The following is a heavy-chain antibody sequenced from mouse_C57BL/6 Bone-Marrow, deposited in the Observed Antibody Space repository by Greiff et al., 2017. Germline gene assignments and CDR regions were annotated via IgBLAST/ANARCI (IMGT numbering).Heavy chain of an antibody. D-gene: IGHD3-2*02. CDR2: ISSGSSTS. CDR3: ASPDSSGYTWFAY. J-gene: IGHJ3*01. CDR1: GFTFSDYG. V-gene: IGHV5-17*01. Sequence: EVMLVESGGGLVKPGGSLKLSCAASGFTFSDYGMHWVRQAPEKGLEWVAYISSGSSTSYYADTVKGRFTISRDNAKNTLFLQMTSLRSEDTAMYYCASPDSSGYTWFAYWGQGTLVTVSA.